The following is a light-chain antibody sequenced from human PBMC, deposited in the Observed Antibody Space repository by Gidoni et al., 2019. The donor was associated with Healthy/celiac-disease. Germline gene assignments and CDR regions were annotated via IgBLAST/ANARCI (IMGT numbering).Light chain of an antibody. J-gene: IGKJ2*01. CDR2: DAS. CDR1: QDISNY. V-gene: IGKV1-33*01. Sequence: DIQITQSPSSLSASVGDRVTITCQASQDISNYLNWYQQKPGKAPKLLIDDASNLATGVPSRFSGSGPGTDFTFTISSLQPEDIATYYCQQYDNLPPYTFGQGTKLEIK. CDR3: QQYDNLPPYT.